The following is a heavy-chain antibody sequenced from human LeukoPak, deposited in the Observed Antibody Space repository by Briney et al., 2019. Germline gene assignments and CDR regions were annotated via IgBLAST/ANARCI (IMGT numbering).Heavy chain of an antibody. Sequence: PSQTLSLTCAVYGGSFSGYYWSWIRQPPGKGLEWIGEINHSGSTNYNPSLKSRVTISVDTSKNQYSLKLGSVTAADAAVYYCARGLPGTMVRGVPDYWGQGTLVSVSS. D-gene: IGHD3-10*01. V-gene: IGHV4-34*01. CDR1: GGSFSGYY. CDR2: INHSGST. CDR3: ARGLPGTMVRGVPDY. J-gene: IGHJ4*02.